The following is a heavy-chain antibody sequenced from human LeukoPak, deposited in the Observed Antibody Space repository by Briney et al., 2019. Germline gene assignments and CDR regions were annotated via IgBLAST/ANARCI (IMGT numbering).Heavy chain of an antibody. D-gene: IGHD1-26*01. CDR2: ISTSGNDI. J-gene: IGHJ4*02. CDR3: ARGAQWVLDY. Sequence: PGGSLRLSCAASGSIFSNYEINWVRQAPGEGLEWVSYISTSGNDIYYADSVKGRFTISRDNAKNSLYLQLNSLRADDTAVYYCARGAQWVLDYWGQGTLVTVSS. CDR1: GSIFSNYE. V-gene: IGHV3-48*03.